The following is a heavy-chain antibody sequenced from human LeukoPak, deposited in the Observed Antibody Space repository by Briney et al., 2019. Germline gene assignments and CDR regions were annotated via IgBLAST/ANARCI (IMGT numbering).Heavy chain of an antibody. V-gene: IGHV3-7*01. CDR3: ARVLPPVVCDFWSGDY. J-gene: IGHJ4*02. D-gene: IGHD3-3*01. CDR1: GFTFSSYW. CDR2: IKQDGSEK. Sequence: TGGSLRLSCAASGFTFSSYWMSWVRQAPGKGLEWVANIKQDGSEKYYVDSVKGRFTISRDNAKNSLYLQMNSLRAEDTAVYYCARVLPPVVCDFWSGDYWGQGTLVTVSS.